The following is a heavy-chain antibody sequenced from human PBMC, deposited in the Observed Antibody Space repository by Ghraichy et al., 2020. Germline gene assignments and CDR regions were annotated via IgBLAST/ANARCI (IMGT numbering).Heavy chain of an antibody. D-gene: IGHD4-17*01. Sequence: GGSLRLSCAASGFTFSSYAMSWVRQAPGKGLEWVSAISGSGGSTYYADSVKGRFTISRDNSKNTLYLQMNSLRAEDTAVYYCAGSYGDSDYYYYYGMDVWGQGTTVTVAS. CDR3: AGSYGDSDYYYYYGMDV. CDR2: ISGSGGST. V-gene: IGHV3-23*01. J-gene: IGHJ6*02. CDR1: GFTFSSYA.